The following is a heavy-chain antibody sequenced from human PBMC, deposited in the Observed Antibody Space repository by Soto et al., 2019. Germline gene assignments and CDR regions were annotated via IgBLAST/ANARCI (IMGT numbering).Heavy chain of an antibody. CDR3: ARERAAGNHDY. V-gene: IGHV1-69*01. CDR2: IMPIFAKA. CDR1: GGTFSSYT. Sequence: QVRLVQSGAEVKKPGSSLKISCQTSGGTFSSYTINWVRQAPGQGLEWMGGIMPIFAKANYAQKSQGRVTITADESTNTAYMELNSLTFEDTAVYYCARERAAGNHDYWGQGTLVTVSS. J-gene: IGHJ4*02. D-gene: IGHD3-10*01.